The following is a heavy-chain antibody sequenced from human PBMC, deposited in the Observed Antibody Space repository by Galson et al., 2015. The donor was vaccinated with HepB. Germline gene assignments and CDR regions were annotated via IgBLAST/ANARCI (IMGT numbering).Heavy chain of an antibody. CDR1: GFTFDSYW. D-gene: IGHD3-16*02. CDR3: ARDGAPYDYAWGTYPLDFDH. V-gene: IGHV3-7*01. J-gene: IGHJ4*02. CDR2: IRHDATEK. Sequence: SLRLSCAASGFTFDSYWMSWVRQAPGKGLEWVANIRHDATEKNYLDSVKGRLTISRDNAKNSLYLQMNSLRAEDTAVYYCARDGAPYDYAWGTYPLDFDHRGQGTLVAVSS.